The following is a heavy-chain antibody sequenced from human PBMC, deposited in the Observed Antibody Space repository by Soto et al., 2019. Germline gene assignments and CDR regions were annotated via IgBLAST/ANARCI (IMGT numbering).Heavy chain of an antibody. D-gene: IGHD3-22*01. V-gene: IGHV1-3*05. Sequence: QVQLVQSGAEEMKPGASVKVSCKASGYTLTRYSIHWVRQAPGQRLEWMGWINAGNGNTKFSQKFQGRVTITRDTSASTAYMELPGLRSEDTAVYYCAILGTYYFDNSDNYLDFWGEGTLVTVSP. J-gene: IGHJ4*02. CDR1: GYTLTRYS. CDR2: INAGNGNT. CDR3: AILGTYYFDNSDNYLDF.